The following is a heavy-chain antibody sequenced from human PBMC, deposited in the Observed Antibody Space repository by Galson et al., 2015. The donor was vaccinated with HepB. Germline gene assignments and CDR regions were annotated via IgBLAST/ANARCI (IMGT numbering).Heavy chain of an antibody. CDR2: ISGSGGST. D-gene: IGHD6-13*01. CDR1: GFTFSSYA. J-gene: IGHJ4*02. V-gene: IGHV3-23*01. Sequence: SLRLSCAASGFTFSSYAMSWVRQAPGKGLEWVSAISGSGGSTYYADSGKGRFTISRDNSKNTLYLQMNSLRAEDTAVYYCAKVSLRIAAAGSDYWGQGPLVTVSS. CDR3: AKVSLRIAAAGSDY.